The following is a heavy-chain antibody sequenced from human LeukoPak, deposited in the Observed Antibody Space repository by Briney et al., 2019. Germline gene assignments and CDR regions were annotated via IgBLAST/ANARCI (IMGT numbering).Heavy chain of an antibody. V-gene: IGHV3-21*01. CDR2: ISSSSPYI. CDR3: ARGGLTYYYGSGSSLGLFLY. CDR1: GFTFSDYS. D-gene: IGHD3-10*01. J-gene: IGHJ4*02. Sequence: PGGSLRLSCAASGFTFSDYSMNWVRQAPGKGLEWVASISSSSPYIYYTDSVKGRFTISRDNAKNSLYLQMNSLRAEDTAVYYCARGGLTYYYGSGSSLGLFLYWGQGTLVTVSS.